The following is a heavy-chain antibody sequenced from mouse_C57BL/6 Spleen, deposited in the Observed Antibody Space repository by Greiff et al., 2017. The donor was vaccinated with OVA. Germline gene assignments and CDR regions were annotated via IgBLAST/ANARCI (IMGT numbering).Heavy chain of an antibody. V-gene: IGHV3-6*01. CDR3: ARGDYGSSPFDY. CDR1: GYSITSGYY. D-gene: IGHD1-1*01. Sequence: EVQRVESGPGLVKPSQSLSLTCSVTGYSITSGYYWNWIRQFPGNKLEWMGYISYDGSNNYNPSLKNRISITRDTSKNQFFLKLNSVTTEDTATNYWARGDYGSSPFDYWGQGATLTVSS. J-gene: IGHJ2*01. CDR2: ISYDGSN.